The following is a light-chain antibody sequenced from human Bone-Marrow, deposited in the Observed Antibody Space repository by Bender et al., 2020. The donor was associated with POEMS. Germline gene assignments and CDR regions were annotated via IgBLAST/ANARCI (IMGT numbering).Light chain of an antibody. V-gene: IGLV2-23*01. Sequence: QSALTQPASVSGSPGQSITISCTGSSSDVGNYNFVSWYQQYPGKAPKLIIYEGNQRPSGVSDRFSGSKSGRTASLTISGLQAEDEGDYYCCAYASRSTLVFGGGTKLTVL. CDR2: EGN. CDR1: SSDVGNYNF. J-gene: IGLJ2*01. CDR3: CAYASRSTLV.